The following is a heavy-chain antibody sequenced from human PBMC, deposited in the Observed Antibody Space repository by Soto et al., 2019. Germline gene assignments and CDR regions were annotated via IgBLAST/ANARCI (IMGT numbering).Heavy chain of an antibody. D-gene: IGHD2-15*01. CDR1: GGSISSGGYS. CDR2: INHSGST. CDR3: ARALGYCSGGSCYEGDWFDP. J-gene: IGHJ5*02. Sequence: PSETLSLTCAVSGGSISSGGYSWSWIRQPPGKGLEWIGEINHSGSTNYNPSLKSRVTISVDTSKNQFSLKLTSVTAADTAVYYCARALGYCSGGSCYEGDWFDPWGQGTLVTVSS. V-gene: IGHV4-30-2*01.